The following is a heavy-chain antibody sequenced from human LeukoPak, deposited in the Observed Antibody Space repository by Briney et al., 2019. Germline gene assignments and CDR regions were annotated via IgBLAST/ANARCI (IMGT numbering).Heavy chain of an antibody. CDR3: AKDLDSSGWYNFDY. Sequence: GGSLRLSCAASGFTFSSYAMSWVRQAPGKGLEWVSAIRGSGGSTYYADSVKGRFTISRDNSKNTLYLQMNSLRAEDTAVYYCAKDLDSSGWYNFDYWGQGTLVTVSS. J-gene: IGHJ4*02. CDR2: IRGSGGST. V-gene: IGHV3-23*01. CDR1: GFTFSSYA. D-gene: IGHD6-19*01.